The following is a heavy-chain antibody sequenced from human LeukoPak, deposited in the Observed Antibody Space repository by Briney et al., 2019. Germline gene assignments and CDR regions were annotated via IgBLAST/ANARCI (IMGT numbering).Heavy chain of an antibody. CDR2: ISYDGSNK. V-gene: IGHV3-30*04. CDR1: GFTFSSYA. Sequence: AGSLRLSCAASGFTFSSYAMHWVRQAPGKGLEWVAVISYDGSNKYYADSVKGRFTISRDNSKNTLYLQMNSLRAEDTAVYYCARDAKLCSSTSCIDYWGQGTLVTVSS. D-gene: IGHD2-2*01. J-gene: IGHJ4*02. CDR3: ARDAKLCSSTSCIDY.